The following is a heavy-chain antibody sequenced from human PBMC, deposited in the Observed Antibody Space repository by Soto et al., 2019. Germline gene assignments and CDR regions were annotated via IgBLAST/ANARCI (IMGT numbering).Heavy chain of an antibody. CDR1: GFTFSSYA. CDR3: AKGPARYCSSTSCYSPFDY. CDR2: ISGSGGST. D-gene: IGHD2-2*01. Sequence: EVQLLESGGGLVQPGGSLRLSCAASGFTFSSYAMSWVRQAPGKGLEWVSAISGSGGSTYYADSVKGRFTISRDNSKNTLYLQMNSLRAEDTAVYYCAKGPARYCSSTSCYSPFDYWCQGTLVTVSS. V-gene: IGHV3-23*01. J-gene: IGHJ4*02.